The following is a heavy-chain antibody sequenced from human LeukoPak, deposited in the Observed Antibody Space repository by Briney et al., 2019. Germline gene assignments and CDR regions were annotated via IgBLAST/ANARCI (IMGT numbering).Heavy chain of an antibody. CDR3: ARSSDDAFDI. CDR1: GGSISSGGYY. Sequence: SQTLSLTCTVSGGSISSGGYYWSWIRQHPGKGLEWIAYIYHTGTTYYNPSLKSRVTISVDTSKNQFSLKLSSVTAAATAVYYCARSSDDAFDIWGQGTMVTVSS. CDR2: IYHTGTT. J-gene: IGHJ3*02. V-gene: IGHV4-31*03.